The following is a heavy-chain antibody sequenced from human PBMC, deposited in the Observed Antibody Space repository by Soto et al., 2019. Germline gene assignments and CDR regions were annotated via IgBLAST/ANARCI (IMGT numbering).Heavy chain of an antibody. V-gene: IGHV4-39*01. CDR3: ARIERGLRGDYIDY. CDR2: IYHSGTT. CDR1: GGSISSSSYY. D-gene: IGHD3-16*01. Sequence: QLHLQESGPGLVKPSETLSLTCTVSGGSISSSSYYWDWIRQPPGKGLEWLGTIYHSGTTYYNPSLKSRLTISVDTSKNQFSLKLSSVTAADTAVFYCARIERGLRGDYIDYWGQGTLVTVSS. J-gene: IGHJ4*02.